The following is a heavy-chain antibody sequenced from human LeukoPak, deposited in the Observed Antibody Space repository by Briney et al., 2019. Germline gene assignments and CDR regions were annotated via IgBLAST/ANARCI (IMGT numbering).Heavy chain of an antibody. J-gene: IGHJ4*02. CDR3: ARAEGYGGELDS. V-gene: IGHV3-30*04. Sequence: GGSLRLSCAASGFTFSSYAMHWVRQAPGKGLEWVAVISYDGSNKYYADSVKGRFTISRDNSKNTLYLQMNSLRAEDTAVYYCARAEGYGGELDSWGQGTLVTVSS. D-gene: IGHD4-23*01. CDR2: ISYDGSNK. CDR1: GFTFSSYA.